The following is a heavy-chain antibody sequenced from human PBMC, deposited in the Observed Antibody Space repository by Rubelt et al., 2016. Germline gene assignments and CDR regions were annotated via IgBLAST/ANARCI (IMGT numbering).Heavy chain of an antibody. J-gene: IGHJ4*02. CDR2: INHSGST. Sequence: QLQLQESGPGLVKPSETLSLTCAVYGGSFSGYYWSWIRQPPGKGLEWIGEINHSGSTNYNPSLKSRVTISVDTSKNQFSLKLSSVTAADTAVYYCARGLWGPVAEGYWGQGTLVTVSS. CDR1: GGSFSGYY. V-gene: IGHV4-34*01. D-gene: IGHD6-19*01. CDR3: ARGLWGPVAEGY.